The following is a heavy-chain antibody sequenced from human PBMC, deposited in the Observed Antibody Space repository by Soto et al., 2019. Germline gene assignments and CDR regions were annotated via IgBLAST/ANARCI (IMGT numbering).Heavy chain of an antibody. CDR1: GGTFSSYA. V-gene: IGHV1-69*13. D-gene: IGHD5-18*01. J-gene: IGHJ4*02. Sequence: SVKVSCKASGGTFSSYAISWVRQAPGQGLEWMGVIIPIFGTTNYAQKFQGRVTMTADESTSTAYMELSSLRSEDTAVYYCARCSQGYSYGSDYWGQGTLVTVSS. CDR2: IIPIFGTT. CDR3: ARCSQGYSYGSDY.